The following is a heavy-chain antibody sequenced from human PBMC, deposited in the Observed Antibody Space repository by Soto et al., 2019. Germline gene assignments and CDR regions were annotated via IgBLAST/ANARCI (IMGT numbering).Heavy chain of an antibody. CDR3: ARDRVKRGNSYYYGMDV. CDR1: GGAFNDFA. Sequence: QVQLVQSGAQVKKPGSSVKVSCEASGGAFNDFAITWVRQAPGQGLEWMGAIIPFFKTPNYAQRLQGRVTIAADESTNTAYIELNNLRSEDTAVYYCARDRVKRGNSYYYGMDVWGQGTTVIVSS. D-gene: IGHD3-10*01. V-gene: IGHV1-69*12. J-gene: IGHJ6*02. CDR2: IIPFFKTP.